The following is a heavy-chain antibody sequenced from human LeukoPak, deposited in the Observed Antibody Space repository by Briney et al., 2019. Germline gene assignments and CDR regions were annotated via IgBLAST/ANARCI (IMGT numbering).Heavy chain of an antibody. D-gene: IGHD3-10*01. J-gene: IGHJ5*02. Sequence: SETLSLTCTVSGGSISPYFWSWMRQTPGKGLEWIGYTSYTGSTNYNPALKSRVTISVDTSKSQFSLQLTSVTAADTAVYYCARDDYRGVTNFDPWGQGTLVTVSS. CDR2: TSYTGST. CDR1: GGSISPYF. CDR3: ARDDYRGVTNFDP. V-gene: IGHV4-59*01.